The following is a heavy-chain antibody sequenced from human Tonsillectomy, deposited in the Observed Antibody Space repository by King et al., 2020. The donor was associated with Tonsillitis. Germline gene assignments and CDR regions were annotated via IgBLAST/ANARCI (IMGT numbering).Heavy chain of an antibody. J-gene: IGHJ4*02. Sequence: VQLVESGGGLVQPGGSLRLSCAASGFTFNNYWMHWVRQAPGKGLVWVSRINSDGTTTFYADSAKGRFTISRDNAKNTVYLQMNSLRVEDTAVYYCARGLHGGRNLQVCWGQGALVTVSS. CDR2: INSDGTTT. CDR3: ARGLHGGRNLQVC. CDR1: GFTFNNYW. D-gene: IGHD1-26*01. V-gene: IGHV3-74*01.